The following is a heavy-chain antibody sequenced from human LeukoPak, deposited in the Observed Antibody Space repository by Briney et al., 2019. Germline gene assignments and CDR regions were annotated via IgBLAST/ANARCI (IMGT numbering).Heavy chain of an antibody. CDR2: IRSKAYGGTT. V-gene: IGHV3-49*04. J-gene: IGHJ4*02. Sequence: SLRLSCAASGFIFSSYEMHWVRQAPGKGLEWVGFIRSKAYGGTTEYAASVKGRFTISRDDSKSIAYLQMNSLKTEDTAVYYCTRVGIECYDYVWGSYRSYYFDYWGQGTLVTVSS. CDR3: TRVGIECYDYVWGSYRSYYFDY. D-gene: IGHD3-16*02. CDR1: GFIFSSYE.